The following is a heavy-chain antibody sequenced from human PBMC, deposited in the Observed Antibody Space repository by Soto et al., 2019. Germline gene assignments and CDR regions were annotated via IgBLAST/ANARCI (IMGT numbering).Heavy chain of an antibody. CDR2: MNPNSGNT. CDR3: ARSPTRYYYYGMDV. V-gene: IGHV1-8*01. CDR1: GYTFTSYD. Sequence: QVQLVQSGAEVKKPGASVKVSCKASGYTFTSYDINWVRQATGQGLEWMGWMNPNSGNTGYAQKVQCRVTMTRNTSISTAYMELNSLISEYTAVYYGARSPTRYYYYGMDVWCQGTTVTVSS. J-gene: IGHJ6*02.